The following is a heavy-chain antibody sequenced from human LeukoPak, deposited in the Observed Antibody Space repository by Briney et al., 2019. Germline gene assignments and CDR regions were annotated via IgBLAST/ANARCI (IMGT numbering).Heavy chain of an antibody. J-gene: IGHJ4*02. CDR1: GFTVSSNY. CDR3: ARGPGGYSYIFDY. V-gene: IGHV3-53*01. D-gene: IGHD5-18*01. Sequence: GGSLRLSCAASGFTVSSNYMSWVRQAPGKGLEWVSVIYSGGGTYYADSVKGRFTISRDNSKNTLYLQMNSLRAEDTAVYFCARGPGGYSYIFDYWGQGTLVTVSS. CDR2: IYSGGGT.